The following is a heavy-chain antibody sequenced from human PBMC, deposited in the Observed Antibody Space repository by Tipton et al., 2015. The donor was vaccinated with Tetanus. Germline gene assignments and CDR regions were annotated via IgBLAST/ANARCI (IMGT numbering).Heavy chain of an antibody. V-gene: IGHV4-34*01. CDR3: ARVSVAFDY. J-gene: IGHJ4*02. CDR2: INHSGST. CDR1: GGSFGGYY. D-gene: IGHD6-19*01. Sequence: TLSLTCAVYGGSFGGYYWSWIRQPPGKGLEWIGEINHSGSTNYNPSLKSRVTISVDTSKNQFSLKLSSVTAADTAVYYCARVSVAFDYWGQGTLVTVSS.